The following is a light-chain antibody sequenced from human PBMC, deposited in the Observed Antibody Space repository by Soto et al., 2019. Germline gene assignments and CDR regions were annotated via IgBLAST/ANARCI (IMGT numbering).Light chain of an antibody. CDR3: QQYETYSCT. CDR2: RAS. J-gene: IGKJ3*01. V-gene: IGKV1-5*03. CDR1: QIINTW. Sequence: DIQMTQSPSSLFASVGDRVTITCRASQIINTWLAWYQQRPGKAPKLLIYRASNLVNGVPSRFSGSGSGTEFTLTISSLQSDDFSIYYCQQYETYSCTFGPGTKVDL.